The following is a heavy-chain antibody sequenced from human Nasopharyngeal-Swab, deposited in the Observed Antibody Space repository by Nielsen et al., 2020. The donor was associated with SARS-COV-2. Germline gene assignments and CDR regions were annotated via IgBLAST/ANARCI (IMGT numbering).Heavy chain of an antibody. CDR1: GFSFSRHG. J-gene: IGHJ6*02. CDR2: FRGGDGR. CDR3: ASSGIGGDYYGMDV. Sequence: GESLKISCAASGFSFSRHGMTCVRQAPGKGLEWVSGFRGGDGRSADSVKGRFTVCRDISKKRLYLQLNSLRAEDTALYHCASSGIGGDYYGMDVWGQGTTVTVSS. D-gene: IGHD1-26*01. V-gene: IGHV3-23*01.